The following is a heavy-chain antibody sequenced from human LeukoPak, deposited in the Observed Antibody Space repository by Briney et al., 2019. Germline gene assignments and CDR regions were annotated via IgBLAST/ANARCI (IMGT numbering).Heavy chain of an antibody. CDR3: ARDRGEILVGNDAFDM. V-gene: IGHV4-4*07. Sequence: SSETLSLTCSVSGGPLSSYYWIWIRQPTGKGLKGIGRIYFRGGAKYNPSLKSRVSMSLDTSKNQISLRLTYVTAADTAVYYCARDRGEILVGNDAFDMWGQGTMVTVSS. J-gene: IGHJ3*02. CDR1: GGPLSSYY. D-gene: IGHD3-10*01. CDR2: IYFRGGA.